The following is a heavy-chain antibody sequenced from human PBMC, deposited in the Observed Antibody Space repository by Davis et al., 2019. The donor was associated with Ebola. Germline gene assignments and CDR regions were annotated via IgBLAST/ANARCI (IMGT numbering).Heavy chain of an antibody. V-gene: IGHV4-39*01. CDR1: GGSISSSSYY. Sequence: PSETLSLTCTVSGGSISSSSYYWGWIRQPPGKGLEWIGSIYYSGSTYYNPSLKSRVTISVDTSKNQFSLKLSSVTAADTAVYYCAILRGGYSSSWPLDYWGQGTLVTVSS. J-gene: IGHJ4*02. D-gene: IGHD6-13*01. CDR2: IYYSGST. CDR3: AILRGGYSSSWPLDY.